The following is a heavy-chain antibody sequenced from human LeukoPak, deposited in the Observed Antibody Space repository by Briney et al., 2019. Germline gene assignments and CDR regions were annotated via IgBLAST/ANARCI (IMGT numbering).Heavy chain of an antibody. CDR1: GGSISSSSYY. CDR3: ARRGWDADY. V-gene: IGHV4-39*01. D-gene: IGHD1-26*01. CDR2: IYYSGST. Sequence: SETLSLTCTVSGGSISSSSYYWGWIRQPSGKGLEWIGSIYYSGSTYYNPSLKSRVTISVDTSKNQFSLKLSSVTAADTAVYYCARRGWDADYWGQGTLVTVSS. J-gene: IGHJ4*02.